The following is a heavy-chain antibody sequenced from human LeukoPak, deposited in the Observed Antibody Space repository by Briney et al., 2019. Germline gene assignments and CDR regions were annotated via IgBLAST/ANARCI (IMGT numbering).Heavy chain of an antibody. CDR2: ISRSGSTI. Sequence: GGSLRLSCADSGFTFSDYYMSWIRQAPGKGLEGLSYISRSGSTIYYADSVKGRFTISRDNAKNSLYLQMNSLRADDTAVYYCARRGAPYFYYYMDVWGKGTTVTVSS. J-gene: IGHJ6*03. D-gene: IGHD1-26*01. CDR3: ARRGAPYFYYYMDV. CDR1: GFTFSDYY. V-gene: IGHV3-11*04.